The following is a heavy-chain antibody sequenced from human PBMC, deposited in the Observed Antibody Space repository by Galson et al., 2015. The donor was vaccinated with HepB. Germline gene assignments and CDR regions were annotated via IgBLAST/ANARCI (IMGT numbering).Heavy chain of an antibody. V-gene: IGHV3-20*04. CDR1: GFTFDDYG. Sequence: SLRLSCAASGFTFDDYGMSWVRQAPGKGLEWVSGINWNGGSTGYADSVKGRFTISRDNAKNSLYLQMNSLRAEDTALYYCARVRDGSGTYWYFDLWGRGTLVTVSS. J-gene: IGHJ2*01. CDR2: INWNGGST. CDR3: ARVRDGSGTYWYFDL. D-gene: IGHD3-10*01.